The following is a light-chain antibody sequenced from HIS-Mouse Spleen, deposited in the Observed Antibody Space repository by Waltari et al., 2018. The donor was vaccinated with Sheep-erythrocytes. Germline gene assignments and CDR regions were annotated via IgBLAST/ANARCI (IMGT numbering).Light chain of an antibody. CDR2: EGS. CDR3: CSYAGSSTPWV. V-gene: IGLV2-23*01. Sequence: QSALTQPASVSVSPGQSLTISCTGTSSDVGSYHLVSWYQQHPGKAPKLMIYEGSKRPSGVSNRFSGSKSGNTASLTISGLQAEDEADYYCCSYAGSSTPWVFGGGTKLTVL. CDR1: SSDVGSYHL. J-gene: IGLJ3*02.